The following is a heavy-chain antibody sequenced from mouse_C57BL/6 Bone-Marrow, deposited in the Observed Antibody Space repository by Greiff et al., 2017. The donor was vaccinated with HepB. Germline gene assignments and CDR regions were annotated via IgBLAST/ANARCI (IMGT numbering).Heavy chain of an antibody. V-gene: IGHV3-8*01. Sequence: VQLKESGPGLAKPSQSLSLTCSATGYSITSDYWNWIRKFPGNKLEYMGYISYSGSTYYNPSLKSRISITRDTSKNQYYLQLNSVTTEDTATYYCARYHYYGSSYGYFDVWGTGTTVTVSS. J-gene: IGHJ1*03. D-gene: IGHD1-1*01. CDR2: ISYSGST. CDR1: GYSITSDY. CDR3: ARYHYYGSSYGYFDV.